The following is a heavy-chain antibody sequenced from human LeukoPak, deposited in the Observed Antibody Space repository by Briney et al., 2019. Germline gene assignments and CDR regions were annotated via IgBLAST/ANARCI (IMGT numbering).Heavy chain of an antibody. CDR1: GFTVSSNY. V-gene: IGHV3-53*05. CDR2: IYSGGST. D-gene: IGHD3-22*01. CDR3: AKGNDIGGYYYPHFDY. Sequence: GGSLRLSCAASGFTVSSNYMSWVRQAPGKGLEWVSVIYSGGSTYYADSVKGRFTISRDNSKNTLYLQMNSLRAEDTAVYYCAKGNDIGGYYYPHFDYWGQGTLVTVSS. J-gene: IGHJ4*02.